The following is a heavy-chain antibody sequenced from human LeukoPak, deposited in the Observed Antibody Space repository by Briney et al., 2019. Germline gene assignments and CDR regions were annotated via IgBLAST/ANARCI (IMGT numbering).Heavy chain of an antibody. CDR2: IKSRPDGGTT. D-gene: IGHD5-12*01. Sequence: GGSLRLSCATSGFTFSKAWMSWVRQAPGKGLEWVGRIKSRPDGGTTVHAAPVKGRFTISRDDSRTTLYLQMSSLKTEDTAIYYCATERGYTDPKSLDYWGQGTLVTVSS. J-gene: IGHJ4*02. V-gene: IGHV3-15*01. CDR1: GFTFSKAW. CDR3: ATERGYTDPKSLDY.